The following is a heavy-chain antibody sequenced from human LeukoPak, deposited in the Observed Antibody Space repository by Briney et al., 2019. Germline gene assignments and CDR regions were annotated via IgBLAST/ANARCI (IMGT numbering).Heavy chain of an antibody. V-gene: IGHV3-30*18. CDR1: GFTFSSYG. Sequence: GRSLRLSCAASGFTFSSYGMHWVRQAPGKGLEWVAVISYDGSNKYYADSVKGRFTISRDNSKNTLYLQMNSLRAEDTAVYYCAKDLIPVARPLIRETGFDYWGQGTLVTVSS. J-gene: IGHJ4*02. CDR3: AKDLIPVARPLIRETGFDY. D-gene: IGHD6-6*01. CDR2: ISYDGSNK.